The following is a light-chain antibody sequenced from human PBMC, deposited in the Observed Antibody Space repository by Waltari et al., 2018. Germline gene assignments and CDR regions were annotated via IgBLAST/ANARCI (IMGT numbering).Light chain of an antibody. CDR1: QGISSY. CDR2: AAS. J-gene: IGKJ5*01. Sequence: DIQMTQSPSSLSASVGDRFTITCQASQGISSYLNWYQQKPGKAPKLLIYAASSLQSGVPSRFSGSGSGTDFTLTISSLQPEDFATYYCQQSYSTPITFGQGTRLEIK. V-gene: IGKV1-39*01. CDR3: QQSYSTPIT.